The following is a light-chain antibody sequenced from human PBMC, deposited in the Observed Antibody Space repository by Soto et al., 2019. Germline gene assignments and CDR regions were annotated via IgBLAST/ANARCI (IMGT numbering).Light chain of an antibody. J-gene: IGKJ4*01. CDR1: QSVSNN. Sequence: EIVMTQSPATLSVSPGERATLSCRASQSVSNNLAWYQQKPGQAPRLLIYRASTGATGIPARFSGSGSGTELTLTISSVQSEDFAVYYCQQYNEWPLTFGGGTKVEIK. CDR2: RAS. CDR3: QQYNEWPLT. V-gene: IGKV3-15*01.